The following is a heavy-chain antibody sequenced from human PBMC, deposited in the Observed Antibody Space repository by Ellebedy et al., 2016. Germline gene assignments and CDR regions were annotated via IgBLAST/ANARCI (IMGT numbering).Heavy chain of an antibody. V-gene: IGHV3-21*01. CDR3: ARDTADIVATITGYYYYYGMDV. Sequence: GGSLRLSXIVSGFTFTSYSMKWVRQTPGKGLEWVSSISSSSSYIYYADSVKGRFTISRDNAKNSLYLQMNSLRAEDTAVYYCARDTADIVATITGYYYYYGMDVWGQGTTVTVSS. CDR2: ISSSSSYI. J-gene: IGHJ6*02. D-gene: IGHD5-12*01. CDR1: GFTFTSYS.